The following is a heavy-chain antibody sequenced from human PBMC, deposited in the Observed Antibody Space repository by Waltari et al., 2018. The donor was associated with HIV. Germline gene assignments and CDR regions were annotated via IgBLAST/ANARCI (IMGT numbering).Heavy chain of an antibody. CDR2: VDHTGST. D-gene: IGHD3-16*01. CDR3: ARAVGYDYVWGSYADF. J-gene: IGHJ4*02. CDR1: NDDGPSFSDYWWSFRDYY. V-gene: IGHV4-34*01. Sequence: QVQLHQWGAGLLKPSETLSLTCAVYNDDGPSFSDYWWSFRDYYWTWMRQSPVKGHEWIGEVDHTGSTNYNGAFRGRVSVSVDTSKKQFSLRLSSVSDADTAVYFCARAVGYDYVWGSYADFWAQGTQVTVSS.